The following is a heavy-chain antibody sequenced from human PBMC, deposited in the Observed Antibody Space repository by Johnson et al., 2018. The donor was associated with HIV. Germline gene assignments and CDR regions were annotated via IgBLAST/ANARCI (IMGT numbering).Heavy chain of an antibody. D-gene: IGHD1-26*01. V-gene: IGHV3-30*02. J-gene: IGHJ3*02. CDR3: AKDRVGATSPQAQNAFDI. Sequence: QVQLVESGGGVVQPGGSLRLSCAASGFTFSSYGMHWVRQAPGKGLELVAFIRYDGSNKYYADSVKGRFTISRDNSKNTLYLQMNSLRAEDTAVYYCAKDRVGATSPQAQNAFDIWGQGTMVTVSS. CDR1: GFTFSSYG. CDR2: IRYDGSNK.